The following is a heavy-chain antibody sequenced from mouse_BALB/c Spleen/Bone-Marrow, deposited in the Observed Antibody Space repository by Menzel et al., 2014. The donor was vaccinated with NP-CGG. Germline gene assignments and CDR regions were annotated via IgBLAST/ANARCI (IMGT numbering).Heavy chain of an antibody. CDR1: GFTFSSYA. Sequence: DVQLQESGGGLVKPGGSLKLSCAASGFTFSSYAMSWVRQSPEKRLEWVAEISSGGSYTYYPDTVTGRFTISRDNAKNTLYLEMSSLRSEDTAMYYCARGGNYLDYWGQGTTLTVSS. CDR3: ARGGNYLDY. V-gene: IGHV5-9-4*01. J-gene: IGHJ2*01. CDR2: ISSGGSYT.